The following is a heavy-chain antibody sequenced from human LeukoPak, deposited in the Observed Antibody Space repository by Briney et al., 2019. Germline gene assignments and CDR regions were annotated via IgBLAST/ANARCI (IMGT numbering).Heavy chain of an antibody. Sequence: SVKVSCKASGGTFSSYAISWVRQAPGQGLEWMGGIIPIFGTANYAQKFQGRVTITTDESTSTAYMELSSLRSEDTAVYYCARDRCSRTSCYVFDYWGQGTLVTVSS. J-gene: IGHJ4*02. CDR1: GGTFSSYA. V-gene: IGHV1-69*05. CDR3: ARDRCSRTSCYVFDY. D-gene: IGHD2-2*01. CDR2: IIPIFGTA.